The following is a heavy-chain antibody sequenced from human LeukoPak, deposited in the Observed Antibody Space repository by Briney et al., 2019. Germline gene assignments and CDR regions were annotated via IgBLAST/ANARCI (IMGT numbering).Heavy chain of an antibody. CDR3: VRNMVRGIVYFDS. CDR2: IRSDGADI. V-gene: IGHV3-74*03. J-gene: IGHJ4*02. D-gene: IGHD3-10*01. Sequence: TGGSLRLSCAASGFIFSDYWMHWVRQTPGKGLVWVSRIRSDGADIQYADSVRGRFTISRDNAKSTLYLQMNSLRTEDTAVYFCVRNMVRGIVYFDSWGRGTLVTVSS. CDR1: GFIFSDYW.